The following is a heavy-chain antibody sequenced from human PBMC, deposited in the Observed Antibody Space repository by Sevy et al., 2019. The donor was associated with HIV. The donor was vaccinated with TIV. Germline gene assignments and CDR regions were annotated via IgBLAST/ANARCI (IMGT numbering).Heavy chain of an antibody. CDR2: INPSGGST. CDR3: ARDGGGRLVVITDAFDI. CDR1: GYTFTSYY. J-gene: IGHJ3*02. Sequence: ASLKVSCKASGYTFTSYYMHWVRQAPGQGLEWMGIINPSGGSTSYAQKFQGRVTMTRDTSTSTVYMELSSLRSEDTAVYYCARDGGGRLVVITDAFDIWGQGTMVTVSS. V-gene: IGHV1-46*01. D-gene: IGHD3-22*01.